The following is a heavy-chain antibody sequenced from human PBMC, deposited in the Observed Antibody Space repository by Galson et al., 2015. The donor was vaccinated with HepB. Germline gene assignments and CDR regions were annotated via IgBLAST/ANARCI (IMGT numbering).Heavy chain of an antibody. D-gene: IGHD6-6*01. CDR2: IYPDDSDT. J-gene: IGHJ6*02. V-gene: IGHV5-51*01. CDR3: ARRSSSAAGGRGLDV. CDR1: GYSFTSYW. Sequence: QSGAEVKKPGDSLKISCKGSGYSFTSYWIAWVRQMPGKGLEWMGIIYPDDSDTRYSPSFQGQVTISADKSISTAYLQWSSLKASATAMYYCARRSSSAAGGRGLDVWGQGTTVTVSS.